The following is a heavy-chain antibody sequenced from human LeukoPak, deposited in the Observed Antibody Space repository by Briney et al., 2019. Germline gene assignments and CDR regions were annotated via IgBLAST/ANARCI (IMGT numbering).Heavy chain of an antibody. CDR2: IRYDGNNK. D-gene: IGHD2/OR15-2a*01. Sequence: GGALRLSCAASGFTFSSYGMHWVRQAPGKGLEWVAFIRYDGNNKYYADSVRGRFTISRDNAKNSLFLQMNSLRVEDTATYYCARVSRGVQSPLGFFYYLDVWGKGTPVTISS. CDR1: GFTFSSYG. CDR3: ARVSRGVQSPLGFFYYLDV. J-gene: IGHJ6*04. V-gene: IGHV3-30*02.